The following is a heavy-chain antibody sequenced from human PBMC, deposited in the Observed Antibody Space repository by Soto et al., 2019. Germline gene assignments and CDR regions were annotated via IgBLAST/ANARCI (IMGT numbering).Heavy chain of an antibody. V-gene: IGHV4-34*01. CDR3: ARGGPYSSSWGQTNWFDP. J-gene: IGHJ5*02. CDR2: INHSGST. CDR1: GGSFSGYY. D-gene: IGHD6-13*01. Sequence: SETLSLTCAVYGGSFSGYYWSWIRQPPGKGLEWIGEINHSGSTNYNPSLKSRVTISVDTSKNQFSLKLSSVTAADTAVYYCARGGPYSSSWGQTNWFDPWGQGTLVTVSS.